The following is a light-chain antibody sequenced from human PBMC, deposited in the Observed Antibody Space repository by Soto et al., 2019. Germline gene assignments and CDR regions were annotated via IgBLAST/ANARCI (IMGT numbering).Light chain of an antibody. CDR2: SAS. Sequence: DIQMTQSPSSLSASVGDRVTITCRASQSIAGYLSWYQQRPGKAPKFLIYSASSLQRGVPSRFSGSGSGTDFSLTINGLQPEDFATYFCQQSFSDPITFGQGTRLEIK. V-gene: IGKV1-39*01. CDR3: QQSFSDPIT. CDR1: QSIAGY. J-gene: IGKJ5*01.